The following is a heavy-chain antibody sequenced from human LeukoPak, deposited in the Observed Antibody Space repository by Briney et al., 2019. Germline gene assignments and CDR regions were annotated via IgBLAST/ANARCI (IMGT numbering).Heavy chain of an antibody. J-gene: IGHJ4*02. V-gene: IGHV3-7*03. Sequence: GGSLRLSCEGSGFTFSNYWMSWVRQAPGKGLEWVANIKTDGSEKYYVDSVKGRFTISRDNSKNTLYLQMNSLRAEDTAVYYCAKVGSSSWLFPYYFDYWGQGTLVTVSS. D-gene: IGHD6-13*01. CDR2: IKTDGSEK. CDR1: GFTFSNYW. CDR3: AKVGSSSWLFPYYFDY.